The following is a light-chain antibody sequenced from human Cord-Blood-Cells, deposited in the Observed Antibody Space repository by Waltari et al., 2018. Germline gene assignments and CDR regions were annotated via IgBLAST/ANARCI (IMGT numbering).Light chain of an antibody. V-gene: IGKV1-6*01. CDR3: LQDYNYPWT. CDR2: AAS. CDR1: QGIRND. J-gene: IGKJ1*01. Sequence: AIQMIQSPSSLFASVGDRVTSTCRASQGIRNDLGWYQQKAGKAHKLLIYAASSLQSGVPSRFSGSGSGTDVTLTISSLQPEDFATYYCLQDYNYPWTCGQGTKVEIK.